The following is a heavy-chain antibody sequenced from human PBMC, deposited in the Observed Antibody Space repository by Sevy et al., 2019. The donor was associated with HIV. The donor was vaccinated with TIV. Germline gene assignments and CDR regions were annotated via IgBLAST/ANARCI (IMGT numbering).Heavy chain of an antibody. CDR3: ARLGGLRFFDWSSLNYFDY. CDR1: SGSISSSTYY. Sequence: SGTLSLTCSVSSGSISSSTYYWGWIRQPPGRGLEWIGSVYFTGSTYYNPSLKSRVTISVDTSKNEFSLKVNSVTAADTAVYYCARLGGLRFFDWSSLNYFDYWGQGTLVTVS. V-gene: IGHV4-39*01. CDR2: VYFTGST. D-gene: IGHD3-9*01. J-gene: IGHJ4*02.